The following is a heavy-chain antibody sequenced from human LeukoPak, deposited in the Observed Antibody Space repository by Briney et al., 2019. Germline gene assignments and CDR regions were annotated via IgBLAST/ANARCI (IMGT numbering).Heavy chain of an antibody. Sequence: ASVKVSCKASGGTFSSYAISWVRQAPGQGLEWMGGIIPIFGTANYAQKFQGRATITADESTSTAYMELSSLRSEDTAVYYCASYVDTAMVLVYWGQGTLVTVSS. CDR2: IIPIFGTA. CDR3: ASYVDTAMVLVY. CDR1: GGTFSSYA. J-gene: IGHJ4*02. D-gene: IGHD5-18*01. V-gene: IGHV1-69*01.